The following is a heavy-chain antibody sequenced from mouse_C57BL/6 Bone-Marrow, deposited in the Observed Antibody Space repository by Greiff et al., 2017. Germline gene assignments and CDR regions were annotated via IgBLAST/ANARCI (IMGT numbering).Heavy chain of an antibody. J-gene: IGHJ2*01. CDR2: IYPGSGST. CDR3: ARDDYDGGYFDY. CDR1: GYTFTSYW. D-gene: IGHD2-4*01. V-gene: IGHV1-55*01. Sequence: VQLQQPGAELVKPGASVKMSCKASGYTFTSYWITWVKQRPGQGLEWIGDIYPGSGSTNYNEKFKSKATLNVDTSSSTAYMQLSSLTSEDAAVYYCARDDYDGGYFDYWGQGTTLTVSS.